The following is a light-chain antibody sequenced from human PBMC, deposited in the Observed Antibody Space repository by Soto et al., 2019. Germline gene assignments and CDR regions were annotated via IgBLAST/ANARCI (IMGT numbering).Light chain of an antibody. CDR2: GAS. Sequence: EIVLTQSPDTLSLSPGDRATLSCRASQSISSYLAWYQQKPGQSPRLLLYGASTRATGTPTRFSGSGSGTEFTLTISSLQSEDFAIYYCQQYKSWPPITFGQGTRLEIK. V-gene: IGKV3-15*01. CDR1: QSISSY. J-gene: IGKJ5*01. CDR3: QQYKSWPPIT.